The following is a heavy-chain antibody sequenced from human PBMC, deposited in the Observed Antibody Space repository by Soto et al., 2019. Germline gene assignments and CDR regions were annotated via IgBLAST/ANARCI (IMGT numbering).Heavy chain of an antibody. CDR1: GASVSSGKFY. J-gene: IGHJ4*02. CDR3: ARVTLRYSSSHNFDS. CDR2: IYNNETF. D-gene: IGHD6-19*01. V-gene: IGHV4-61*01. Sequence: XASLSLTCSVSGASVSSGKFYWSWIREPPGKGLEWIGFIYNNETFNYNPSLKSRVTLSVDTSKHQFSLKLSSVTAADTAVYYCARVTLRYSSSHNFDSWGQGALVTVSS.